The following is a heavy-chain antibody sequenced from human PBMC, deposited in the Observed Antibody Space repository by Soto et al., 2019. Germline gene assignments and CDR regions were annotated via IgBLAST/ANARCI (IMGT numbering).Heavy chain of an antibody. Sequence: PGGSLRLSCAASGFTFSSYSMNWVRQAPGKGLEWVAVITSSGSNKYYADSVKGRFTISRDNSKNTLYLQMNSLRAEDTAVYYCAKDQAWGVIDYWGQGTLVTVSS. V-gene: IGHV3-30*18. CDR1: GFTFSSYS. D-gene: IGHD3-10*01. CDR3: AKDQAWGVIDY. J-gene: IGHJ4*02. CDR2: ITSSGSNK.